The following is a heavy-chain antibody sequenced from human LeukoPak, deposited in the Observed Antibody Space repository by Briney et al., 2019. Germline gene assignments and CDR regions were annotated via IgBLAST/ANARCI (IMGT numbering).Heavy chain of an antibody. D-gene: IGHD4/OR15-4a*01. CDR2: ISASGSSI. Sequence: GGSLRLSCAASGFAFSSYEMNWVRQAPGKGLEWVSYISASGSSIYYADSVKGRFTISRDNAKNSLYLQMNSLRAEDTAVYYCARDRGTTMVRSFDIWGQGTMVTVSS. CDR3: ARDRGTTMVRSFDI. J-gene: IGHJ3*02. CDR1: GFAFSSYE. V-gene: IGHV3-48*03.